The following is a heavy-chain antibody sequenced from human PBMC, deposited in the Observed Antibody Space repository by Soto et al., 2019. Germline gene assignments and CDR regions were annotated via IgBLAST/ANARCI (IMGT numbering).Heavy chain of an antibody. CDR3: KTGMTNGFDI. CDR2: IKSDGSST. D-gene: IGHD1-1*01. CDR1: GFTFSSYW. J-gene: IGHJ3*02. V-gene: IGHV3-74*01. Sequence: GGSLRLSCAASGFTFSSYWMHWVRQAPGKGLVWVSRIKSDGSSTNYADSVKGRFTISRDNAKNTLYLQMNSLRAEDTAVYYCKTGMTNGFDIWGQGTMVTVSS.